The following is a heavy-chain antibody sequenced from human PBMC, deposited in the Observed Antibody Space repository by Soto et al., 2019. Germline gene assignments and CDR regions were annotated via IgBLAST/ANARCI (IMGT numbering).Heavy chain of an antibody. Sequence: SETLSLTCTVSGGSINTSDYYWGWIRQPPGKGLQWVGNIYYNGITYYSPSLTSRVTISVDTSKTQFSLTLSSVTAAETAVYYCARGYCSSTNCHTFDYWGQGIPVTVSS. D-gene: IGHD2-2*02. CDR1: GGSINTSDYY. CDR2: IYYNGIT. J-gene: IGHJ4*02. V-gene: IGHV4-39*01. CDR3: ARGYCSSTNCHTFDY.